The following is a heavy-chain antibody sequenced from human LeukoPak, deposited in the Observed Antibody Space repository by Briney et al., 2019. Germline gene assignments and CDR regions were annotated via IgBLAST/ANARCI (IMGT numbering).Heavy chain of an antibody. CDR3: ARDYSNYYFDY. Sequence: SETLSLTCTVSGGSISSSSYYWGWIRQPPGKGLEWIGSIYYSGSTYCNPSLKSRVTISVDTSKNQFSLKLSSVTAADTAVYYCARDYSNYYFDYWGQGTLVTVSS. V-gene: IGHV4-39*07. J-gene: IGHJ4*02. CDR1: GGSISSSSYY. CDR2: IYYSGST. D-gene: IGHD4-11*01.